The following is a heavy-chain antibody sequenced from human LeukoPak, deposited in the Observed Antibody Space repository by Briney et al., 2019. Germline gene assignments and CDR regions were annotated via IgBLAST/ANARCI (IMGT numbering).Heavy chain of an antibody. CDR1: GGSISSSSAY. J-gene: IGHJ4*02. V-gene: IGHV4-39*01. CDR2: ILKSKNT. D-gene: IGHD5-18*01. Sequence: SETLSLTCTVSGGSISSSSAYWGWIRQPPGKGLEWIGSILKSKNTYYNPSLKSRVTISADTSKNQFSLTLGSVSATDTAVYYCVSPRGFSYGYFDYWGQGTLVSVSS. CDR3: VSPRGFSYGYFDY.